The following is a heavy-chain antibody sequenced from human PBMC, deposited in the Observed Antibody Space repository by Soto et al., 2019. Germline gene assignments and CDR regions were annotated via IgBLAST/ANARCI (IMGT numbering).Heavy chain of an antibody. D-gene: IGHD3-22*01. V-gene: IGHV1-2*02. CDR2: INPNSGGT. CDR1: GYTFTGYY. J-gene: IGHJ6*02. Sequence: GASVKVSCKASGYTFTGYYMHWVRQAPGQGLEWMGWINPNSGGTNYAQKFQGRVTMTRDTSISTAYMELSRLRSDDTAVYYCARLMYYYDSSGYYPDYYYGMDVWGQGTTVTVSS. CDR3: ARLMYYYDSSGYYPDYYYGMDV.